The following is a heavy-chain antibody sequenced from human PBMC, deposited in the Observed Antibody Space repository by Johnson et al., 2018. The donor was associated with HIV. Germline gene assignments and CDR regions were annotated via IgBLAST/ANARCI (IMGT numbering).Heavy chain of an antibody. CDR3: AKTRLRFLEWYDAFDI. V-gene: IGHV3-30-3*02. D-gene: IGHD3-3*01. CDR1: GFTFSNYA. J-gene: IGHJ3*02. CDR2: ISYDGNNK. Sequence: QVQLVESGGGAVQPGRSLRLSCAASGFTFSNYAIHWVRQPPGKGLEWVAVISYDGNNKYYADSVKGRFTISRDNSKNTLSLQMNSLRAEDTAVYYCAKTRLRFLEWYDAFDIWGQGTMATVSS.